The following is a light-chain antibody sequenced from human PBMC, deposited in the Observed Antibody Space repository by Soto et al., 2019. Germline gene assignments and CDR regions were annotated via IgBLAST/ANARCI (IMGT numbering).Light chain of an antibody. V-gene: IGKV2-28*01. CDR2: LGS. J-gene: IGKJ4*01. Sequence: DIVMTQSPLSLPVTPGEPASISCRSSQSLLHRSGYNYLTWYLQKPGQSPQLLIYLGSSRASGVPDRFSGSGSGTDGTLKIRRVEAEDVGVYYCMQALKPPITFGEGTKVEIK. CDR3: MQALKPPIT. CDR1: QSLLHRSGYNY.